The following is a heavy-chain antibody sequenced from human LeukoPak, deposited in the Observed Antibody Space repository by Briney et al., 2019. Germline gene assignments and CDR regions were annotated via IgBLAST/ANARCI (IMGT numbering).Heavy chain of an antibody. CDR3: ARGNCGGDCYSINYYYGMDV. V-gene: IGHV4-59*01. CDR1: GGSISSYY. Sequence: SETLSLTRTVSGGSISSYYWSWIRQPPGKGLEWIGYIYYSGSTNYNPSLKSRVTISVDTSKNQFSLKLSSVTAADTAVYYCARGNCGGDCYSINYYYGMDVWGQGTTVTVSS. J-gene: IGHJ6*02. CDR2: IYYSGST. D-gene: IGHD2-21*02.